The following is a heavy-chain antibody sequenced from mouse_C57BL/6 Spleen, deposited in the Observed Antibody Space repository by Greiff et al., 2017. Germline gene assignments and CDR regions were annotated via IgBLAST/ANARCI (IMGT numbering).Heavy chain of an antibody. V-gene: IGHV5-16*01. D-gene: IGHD1-1*01. J-gene: IGHJ1*03. Sequence: EVHLVESEGGLVQPGSSMKLSCTASGFTFSDYYMAWVRQVPEKGLEWVANINYDGSSTYYLDSLKSRFIISRDNAKNILYLQMSSLKSEDTATYYCARSIYYYGSSYGYFDVWGTGTTVTVSS. CDR2: INYDGSST. CDR3: ARSIYYYGSSYGYFDV. CDR1: GFTFSDYY.